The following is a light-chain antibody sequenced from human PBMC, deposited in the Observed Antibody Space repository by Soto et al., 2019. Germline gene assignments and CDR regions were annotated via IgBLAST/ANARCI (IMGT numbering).Light chain of an antibody. CDR2: GVS. J-gene: IGLJ1*01. CDR3: CSYAGVNTFYV. Sequence: QSALTQPASVSGSPGQSITISCTGTSSDVGSYNLVPWYQQHPGKAPKLMIYGVSKRPSGVSDRFSGSKSGDTASLTISGLQAEDEADYYCCSYAGVNTFYVFGTGTKVTVL. CDR1: SSDVGSYNL. V-gene: IGLV2-23*02.